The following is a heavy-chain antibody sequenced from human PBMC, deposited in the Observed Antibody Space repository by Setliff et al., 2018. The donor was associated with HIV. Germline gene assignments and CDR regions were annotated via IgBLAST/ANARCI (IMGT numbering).Heavy chain of an antibody. D-gene: IGHD2-15*01. CDR1: GGAISSSYYY. V-gene: IGHV4-39*01. Sequence: SETLSLTCTVSGGAISSSYYYWGWIRQPPGKGLQWIGSISYTGKSYYNPALKRRVTVSVDTSKNQFSLKLSAVTAADTAVYYCARRPIKGYGPFDSWGPGTLVTVSS. CDR3: ARRPIKGYGPFDS. CDR2: ISYTGKS. J-gene: IGHJ4*02.